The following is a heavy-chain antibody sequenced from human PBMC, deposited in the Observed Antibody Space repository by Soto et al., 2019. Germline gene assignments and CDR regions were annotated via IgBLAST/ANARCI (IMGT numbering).Heavy chain of an antibody. CDR3: AASRGYCSSTSCYNSPFDY. Sequence: QVQLVQSGAEVKKPGASVKVSCKASGYTFTGYYMHWVRQAPGQGLEWMGWIDPNSGGTNYAQKCQGRVTMTRDTSISTAYMELSRLRSDDTAVYYCAASRGYCSSTSCYNSPFDYWGQGTLVTVSS. J-gene: IGHJ4*02. D-gene: IGHD2-2*02. V-gene: IGHV1-2*02. CDR1: GYTFTGYY. CDR2: IDPNSGGT.